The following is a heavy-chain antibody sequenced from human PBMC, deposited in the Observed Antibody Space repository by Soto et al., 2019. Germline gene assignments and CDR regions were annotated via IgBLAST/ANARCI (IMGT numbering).Heavy chain of an antibody. Sequence: LRLSCAASGFNVSSNYMTWVRQAPGKGLEWVSVIYSGGRTYYADSVKGRFTISRDNSKNTLYLQMNSLRAEDTAVYYCARDKTSYYDVSGIFDIWGQGTMVTVSS. CDR2: IYSGGRT. J-gene: IGHJ3*02. CDR1: GFNVSSNY. D-gene: IGHD3-22*01. V-gene: IGHV3-53*01. CDR3: ARDKTSYYDVSGIFDI.